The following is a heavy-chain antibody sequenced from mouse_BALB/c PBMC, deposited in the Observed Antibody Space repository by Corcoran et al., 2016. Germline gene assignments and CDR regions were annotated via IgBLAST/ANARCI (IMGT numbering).Heavy chain of an antibody. V-gene: IGHV14-1*02. CDR3: ARGRALFAY. Sequence: EVQLQQSGAELVRPGALVKLSCKASGFNINDYYMHWVKQRPEQGLEWIGWIDPGDGNTIYDPKFQGKASITADTSSNTAYLQLSSLTSEDTAVYYCARGRALFAYWGQGTLVTVSA. D-gene: IGHD3-1*01. CDR1: GFNINDYY. J-gene: IGHJ3*01. CDR2: IDPGDGNT.